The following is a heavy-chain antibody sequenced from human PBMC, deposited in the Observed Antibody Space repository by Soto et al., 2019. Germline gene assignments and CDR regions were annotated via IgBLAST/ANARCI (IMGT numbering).Heavy chain of an antibody. CDR3: ARDSGGDYHNYYMDV. CDR2: IWYDGSNK. CDR1: GFTFSSYA. J-gene: IGHJ6*03. Sequence: QVQLVESGGGVVQPGRSLRLSCAASGFTFSSYAMHWVRQAPGKGLEWVTIIWYDGSNKNYADSVKGRFTISRDNSKNTVYLQMNSLRVEDTAVYYCARDSGGDYHNYYMDVGGKGTTVTVSS. D-gene: IGHD4-17*01. V-gene: IGHV3-33*01.